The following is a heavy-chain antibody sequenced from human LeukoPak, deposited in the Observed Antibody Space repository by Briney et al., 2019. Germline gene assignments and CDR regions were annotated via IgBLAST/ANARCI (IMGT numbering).Heavy chain of an antibody. CDR2: MNPNSGNT. Sequence: ASVKVSCKASGYTFTSYDVNWVRQATGQGLEWMGWMNPNSGNTGYAQKFQGRVTVSRNTSITTAYMELSGLTSEDTAVYYCASYSGYAQWGQGTLVTVSS. J-gene: IGHJ1*01. D-gene: IGHD5-12*01. V-gene: IGHV1-8*03. CDR1: GYTFTSYD. CDR3: ASYSGYAQ.